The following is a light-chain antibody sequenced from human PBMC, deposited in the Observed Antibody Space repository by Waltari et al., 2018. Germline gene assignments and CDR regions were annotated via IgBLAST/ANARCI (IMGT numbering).Light chain of an antibody. V-gene: IGKV4-1*01. J-gene: IGKJ3*01. CDR2: AAS. CDR3: QQYFSSPLS. CDR1: LSILHSSQNKNY. Sequence: DIVMTQSPDSLSVSLGERATINCKSSLSILHSSQNKNYLAWYQQKSGQSPKLLIYAASTRDSGVPDRFSGSGSGTDFTLTISGLQAEDVAVYYCQQYFSSPLSFGPGTKVDIK.